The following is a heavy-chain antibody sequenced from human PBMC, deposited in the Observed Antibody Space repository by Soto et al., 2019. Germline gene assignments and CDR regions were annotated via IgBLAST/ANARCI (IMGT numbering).Heavy chain of an antibody. D-gene: IGHD2-2*01. CDR2: IIPIFGPA. Sequence: QVQLVQSGAEVKKPGSSVKVSCKASGGTFSSYAISWVRQAPGQGLEWMGGIIPIFGPANYAQKFQGRVTITADESTSTAYMERSSLGSEDTAVSYCARAGGPYEYRLRPSYYYYYGMDVWGQGTNVTVSS. V-gene: IGHV1-69*12. J-gene: IGHJ6*02. CDR3: ARAGGPYEYRLRPSYYYYYGMDV. CDR1: GGTFSSYA.